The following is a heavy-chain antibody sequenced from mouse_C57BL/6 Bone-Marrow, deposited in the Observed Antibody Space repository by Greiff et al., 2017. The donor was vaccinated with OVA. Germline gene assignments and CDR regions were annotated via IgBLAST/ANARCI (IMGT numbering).Heavy chain of an antibody. D-gene: IGHD2-3*01. V-gene: IGHV1-58*01. J-gene: IGHJ3*01. CDR1: GSTFTSSC. CDR3: ARGGYLFAD. CDR2: IYLGNGYT. Sequence: VQLPQSGAELVRPGSSVQLSFPSSGSTFTSSCIPWLTQRPGPCLEWIGYIYLGNGYTEYNDKFKGKATLTSDTSSSTAYMQLSSLTSEDAAIYFCARGGYLFADWGQGTLVTVSA.